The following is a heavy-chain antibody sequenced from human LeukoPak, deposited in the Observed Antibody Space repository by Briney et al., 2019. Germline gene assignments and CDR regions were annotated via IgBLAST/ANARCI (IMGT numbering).Heavy chain of an antibody. J-gene: IGHJ4*02. V-gene: IGHV3-15*01. CDR1: GFTFTNAW. Sequence: GGSLRLSCAASGFTFTNAWMTWVRQAPGKGLEWVGRIKSKGDGETTDYTPPVKGRFTMSRDDSKATLYLQMNSLAAGDTAGYYCTTDLGLTMIRGVIVYWGQGALVTVSS. CDR2: IKSKGDGETT. CDR3: TTDLGLTMIRGVIVY. D-gene: IGHD3-10*01.